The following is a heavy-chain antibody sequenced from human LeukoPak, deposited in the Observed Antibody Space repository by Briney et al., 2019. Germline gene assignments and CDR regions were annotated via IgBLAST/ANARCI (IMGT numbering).Heavy chain of an antibody. CDR3: ASGRDIEVAGPGGYFDH. Sequence: TGGSLRLSCAASGFSFSSYSMDWVRQAPGEGLEWVSYTSTSSSTIYYADSVKGRFTLSRDNAKNSLYLQVSSLTAEDTAVYYCASGRDIEVAGPGGYFDHWGQGTLVTVSS. J-gene: IGHJ4*02. CDR1: GFSFSSYS. D-gene: IGHD6-19*01. V-gene: IGHV3-48*04. CDR2: TSTSSSTI.